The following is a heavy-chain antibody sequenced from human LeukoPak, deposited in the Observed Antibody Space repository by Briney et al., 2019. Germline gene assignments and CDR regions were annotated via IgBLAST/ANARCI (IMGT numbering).Heavy chain of an antibody. V-gene: IGHV3-30*04. CDR2: ISYDGSNK. CDR3: ARGRKIYSNSDFDY. CDR1: GFTFTNYA. Sequence: GGSLRLSCTASGFTFTNYAVHWVRQAPGKGLEWVALISYDGSNKYYADSVKGRFTISRDNSKNTLYLQMNSLRAEDTAVYYCARGRKIYSNSDFDYWGQGTLVTVSS. D-gene: IGHD4-11*01. J-gene: IGHJ4*02.